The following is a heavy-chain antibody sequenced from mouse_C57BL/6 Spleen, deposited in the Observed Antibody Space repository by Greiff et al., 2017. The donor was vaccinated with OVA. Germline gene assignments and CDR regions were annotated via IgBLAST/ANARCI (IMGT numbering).Heavy chain of an antibody. Sequence: QVQLKESGAELVKPGASVKMSCKASGYTFTSYWITWVKQRPGQGLEWIGDIYPGSGSTNYNEKFKSKATLTVDTSSSTGYSRFRSLTSGDSAIYYCARHSDYDTFARDYWGQGTSVTVSS. V-gene: IGHV1-55*01. J-gene: IGHJ4*01. D-gene: IGHD2-4*01. CDR1: GYTFTSYW. CDR2: IYPGSGST. CDR3: ARHSDYDTFARDY.